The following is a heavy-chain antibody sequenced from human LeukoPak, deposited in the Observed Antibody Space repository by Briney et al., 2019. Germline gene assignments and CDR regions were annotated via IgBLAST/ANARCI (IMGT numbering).Heavy chain of an antibody. D-gene: IGHD2-15*01. J-gene: IGHJ3*02. CDR3: ARPYCSGGSCSDAFDI. CDR1: GGSISSSSYY. Sequence: PSETLSLTCTASGGSISSSSYYWGWIRQPPGKGLEWIGSIYYSGSTYYNPSLKSRVTISVDTSKNQFSLKLSSVTAADTAVYYCARPYCSGGSCSDAFDIWGQGTMVTVSS. CDR2: IYYSGST. V-gene: IGHV4-39*01.